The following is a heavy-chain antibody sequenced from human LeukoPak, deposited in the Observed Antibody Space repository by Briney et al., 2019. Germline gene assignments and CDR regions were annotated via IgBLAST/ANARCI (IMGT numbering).Heavy chain of an antibody. V-gene: IGHV1-18*01. CDR2: ISAYNGNT. J-gene: IGHJ5*02. CDR1: GYTFTSYG. CDR3: ARDGPSGYCSSTSCYTLPFDP. D-gene: IGHD2-2*02. Sequence: ASVKVSCKASGYTFTSYGISWVRQAPGQGLEWMGWISAYNGNTNYAQKLQGRVTMTTDTSTSTAYMELRSLRSDDTAAYYCARDGPSGYCSSTSCYTLPFDPWGQGTLVTVSS.